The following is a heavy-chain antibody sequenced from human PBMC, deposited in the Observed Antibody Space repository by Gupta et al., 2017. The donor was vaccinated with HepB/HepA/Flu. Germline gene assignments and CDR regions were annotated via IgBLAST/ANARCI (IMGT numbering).Heavy chain of an antibody. J-gene: IGHJ5*02. D-gene: IGHD4-17*01. CDR2: VNAANGNI. Sequence: VQFVQSGAEVRKPGASVTVSCKASGFTLNSYTIHWMRQAPGQRREGMGGVNAANGNIDYSQKFQDRVTLTTDTSANIAYMELSGVRSEETAVYYCARAATVTTGWFDPWGQGTQVIGSS. V-gene: IGHV1-3*01. CDR3: ARAATVTTGWFDP. CDR1: GFTLNSYT.